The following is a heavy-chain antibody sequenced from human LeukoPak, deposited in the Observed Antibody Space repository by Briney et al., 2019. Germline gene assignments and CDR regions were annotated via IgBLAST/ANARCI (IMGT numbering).Heavy chain of an antibody. CDR2: IYHSGST. CDR1: GGSINSSNW. CDR3: ASRTKYSSSWYVPFDP. V-gene: IGHV4-4*02. Sequence: SETLSLTCAVSGGSINSSNWWSWVRQPPGKGLEWIGEIYHSGSTNYNPSLKSRVTISVDKSKNQFSLKLSSVTAADTAVYYCASRTKYSSSWYVPFDPWGQGTLVTVSS. J-gene: IGHJ5*02. D-gene: IGHD6-13*01.